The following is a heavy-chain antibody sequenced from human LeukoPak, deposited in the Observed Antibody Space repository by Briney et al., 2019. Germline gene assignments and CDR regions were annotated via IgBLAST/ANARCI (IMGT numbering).Heavy chain of an antibody. CDR3: ARVGCTNGVCYPSYYFDY. D-gene: IGHD2-8*01. J-gene: IGHJ4*02. CDR2: INPNSGGT. Sequence: GASVTVSFTASGYTFTVYYMHWVRQAPGQGLEWMGWINPNSGGTNYAQKFQGRVTMTRDTSISTAYMELSRLRSDDTAVYYCARVGCTNGVCYPSYYFDYWGQGTLVTVS. V-gene: IGHV1-2*02. CDR1: GYTFTVYY.